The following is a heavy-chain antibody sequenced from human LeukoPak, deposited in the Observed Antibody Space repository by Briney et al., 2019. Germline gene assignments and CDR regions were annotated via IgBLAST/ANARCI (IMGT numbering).Heavy chain of an antibody. J-gene: IGHJ5*02. CDR1: GGSMSSYY. Sequence: SETPSLTCNVSGGSMSSYYWSWIRQPPGKGLEWIGYIYYSGSTKYNPSLKSRVTISVDTSKNQFSLKLSSVTAADTAVYYCARFIDEIDNWFDPWGQGTLVTVSS. CDR3: ARFIDEIDNWFDP. V-gene: IGHV4-59*01. CDR2: IYYSGST. D-gene: IGHD3-16*02.